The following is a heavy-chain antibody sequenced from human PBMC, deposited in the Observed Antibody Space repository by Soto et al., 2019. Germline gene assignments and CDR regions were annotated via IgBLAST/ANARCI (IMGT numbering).Heavy chain of an antibody. V-gene: IGHV3-74*01. Sequence: QLVESGGGLVQPGGPLRLSCAASGFTLNNYWMHWVRQSPGMGRVWVSRINGDATSTAYADSVKGRFTISRDNDRNTLYLQMNSLRAEDTALYYCARGDIAAETFSYYYGMDLWGHGTAVTVS. CDR2: INGDATST. J-gene: IGHJ6*02. D-gene: IGHD6-13*01. CDR1: GFTLNNYW. CDR3: ARGDIAAETFSYYYGMDL.